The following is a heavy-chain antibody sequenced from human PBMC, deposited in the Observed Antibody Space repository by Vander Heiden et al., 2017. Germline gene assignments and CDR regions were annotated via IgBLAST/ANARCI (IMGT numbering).Heavy chain of an antibody. CDR2: ISYDGNNK. D-gene: IGHD2-8*01. CDR3: AKVFNGYVQSSHYFDQ. Sequence: QVQLVESGGGVVQPGRSLRLSCAASGFSFSTYGRHWVRQAPGKGLEWVAVISYDGNNKYYADSVKGRFTISRDNSDSTLYLQMNSLGVEDTAVYYCAKVFNGYVQSSHYFDQWGQGTLVTVSS. V-gene: IGHV3-30*18. CDR1: GFSFSTYG. J-gene: IGHJ4*02.